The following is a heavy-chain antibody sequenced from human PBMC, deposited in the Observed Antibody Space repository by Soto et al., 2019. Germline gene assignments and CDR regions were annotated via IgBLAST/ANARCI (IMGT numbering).Heavy chain of an antibody. CDR2: IIPVFGTP. V-gene: IGHV1-69*06. CDR3: ARPADYVSGFSQ. J-gene: IGHJ4*02. CDR1: GGTFTTST. Sequence: SVKVSCKTSGGTFTTSTISWVRQAPGQGLEWMGGIIPVFGTPSYAQKFQGRVTMIADKSSSTAYMELRNLRSEDTAMYYCARPADYVSGFSQWGQGTLVTVSS. D-gene: IGHD3-16*01.